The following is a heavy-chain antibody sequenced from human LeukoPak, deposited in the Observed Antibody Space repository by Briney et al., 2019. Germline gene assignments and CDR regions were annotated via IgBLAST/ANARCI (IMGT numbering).Heavy chain of an antibody. Sequence: GGSLRLSFAASGFTFSNYNLNWVRQAPGKGLEWLSYMTSSSSAIYYADSVKGRFTISRDNAKNSLYLQMSSLRAEDTAVYYCARGPRYFDYWGQGALVTVSS. CDR3: ARGPRYFDY. V-gene: IGHV3-48*04. CDR2: MTSSSSAI. CDR1: GFTFSNYN. J-gene: IGHJ4*02.